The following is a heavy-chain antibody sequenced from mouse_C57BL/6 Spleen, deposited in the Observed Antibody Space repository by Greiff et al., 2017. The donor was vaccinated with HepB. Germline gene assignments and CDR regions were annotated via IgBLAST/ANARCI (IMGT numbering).Heavy chain of an antibody. CDR2: IHPNSGST. CDR1: GYTFTSYW. J-gene: IGHJ2*01. CDR3: AREIYDGYYGYFDY. D-gene: IGHD2-3*01. Sequence: VQLQQPGAELVKPGASVKLSCKASGYTFTSYWMHWVKQRPGQGLEWIGMIHPNSGSTNYNEKFKSKATLTVDKSSSTAYMQLSSLTSEDSAVYYCAREIYDGYYGYFDYWGQGTTLTVSS. V-gene: IGHV1-64*01.